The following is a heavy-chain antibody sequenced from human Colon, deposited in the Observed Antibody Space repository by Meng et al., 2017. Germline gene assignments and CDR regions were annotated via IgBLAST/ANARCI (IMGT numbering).Heavy chain of an antibody. CDR3: ARLSGSLLDYDGMDV. D-gene: IGHD3-3*02. J-gene: IGHJ6*02. CDR1: GGSFSSYY. V-gene: IGHV4-34*01. Sequence: ESLKISCAVYGGSFSSYYWSWIRQPPGKGLEWIGEINHSGSTNYNPSLKSRVTISVDTSKNQFSLKLSSVTAADTAVYYCARLSGSLLDYDGMDVWGQGTTVTVSS. CDR2: INHSGST.